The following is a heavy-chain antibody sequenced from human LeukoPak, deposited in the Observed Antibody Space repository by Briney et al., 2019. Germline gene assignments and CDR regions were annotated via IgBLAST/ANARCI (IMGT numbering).Heavy chain of an antibody. CDR3: ARGRVSSSTWYSTYYYFFYMVF. CDR2: VDHTGST. V-gene: IGHV4-59*01. CDR1: DDSITMYY. Sequence: SETLSLTCTVSDDSITMYYWTWIRQPPGKGLEWIGYVDHTGSTKFNPSLNGRVSISRDTSNNFFSLRLRSVTAADTAVYFCARGRVSSSTWYSTYYYFFYMVFWGEVTTVTVSS. J-gene: IGHJ6*03. D-gene: IGHD4-11*01.